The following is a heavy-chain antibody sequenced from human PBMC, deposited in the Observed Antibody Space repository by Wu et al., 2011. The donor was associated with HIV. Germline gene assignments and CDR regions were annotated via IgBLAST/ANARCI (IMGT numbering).Heavy chain of an antibody. V-gene: IGHV1-69*01. CDR1: GGTFSSYA. CDR3: ARVWGNRGVDYSAHFGMDV. Sequence: QVQLVQSGAEVKKPGSSVKVSCKASGGTFSSYAINWVRQAPGQGLEWMGGIIPMFGTANYAQKFQGRVTITTDESTTTAYMELSSLRSEDTAVYYCARVWGNRGVDYSAHFGMDVWGKGTTVTVS. CDR2: IIPMFGTA. D-gene: IGHD3-16*01. J-gene: IGHJ6*03.